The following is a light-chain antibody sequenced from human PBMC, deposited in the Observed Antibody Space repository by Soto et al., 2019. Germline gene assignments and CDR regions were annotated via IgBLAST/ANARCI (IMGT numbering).Light chain of an antibody. CDR2: DVS. CDR1: ISDVGGYNY. CDR3: SSYTTSNTRQIV. J-gene: IGLJ1*01. V-gene: IGLV2-14*03. Sequence: HSVLTQPASVSGSPGQSITISCTGTISDVGGYNYVSWYQHHPGKAPKLIIYDVSNRPSGVSNRFSGSKSGNTPSLTISGLQPEDEADYYCSSYTTSNTRQIVFGTGTKVTVL.